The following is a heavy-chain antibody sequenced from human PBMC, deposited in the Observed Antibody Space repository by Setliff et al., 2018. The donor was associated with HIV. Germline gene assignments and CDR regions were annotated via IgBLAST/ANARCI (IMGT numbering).Heavy chain of an antibody. CDR1: GGSISRGSYY. D-gene: IGHD2-21*01. CDR3: ARGVYCGDGCYSGTDY. Sequence: SETLSLTCTVSGGSISRGSYYWSWIRQPAGKGLEWIGRIYTSGFTNYNPSLKSRVTILVDPPKNQFSLKLTSVTAADTAVYYCARGVYCGDGCYSGTDYWGRGALVTVSS. J-gene: IGHJ4*02. CDR2: IYTSGFT. V-gene: IGHV4-61*02.